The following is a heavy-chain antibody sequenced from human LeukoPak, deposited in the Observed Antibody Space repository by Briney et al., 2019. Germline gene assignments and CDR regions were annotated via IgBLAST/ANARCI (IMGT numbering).Heavy chain of an antibody. CDR1: GGSISSYY. CDR3: ARVVPAAQDPYSNYMDV. J-gene: IGHJ6*03. V-gene: IGHV4-59*01. Sequence: SETLRLTCTVSGGSISSYYWSWIRQPPGKGLEWIGYIYYSGSTNYNPSLKSRVTISVDTSKNRFSLKLSSVTAADTAVYYCARVVPAAQDPYSNYMDVWGKGSSATVSS. CDR2: IYYSGST. D-gene: IGHD2-2*01.